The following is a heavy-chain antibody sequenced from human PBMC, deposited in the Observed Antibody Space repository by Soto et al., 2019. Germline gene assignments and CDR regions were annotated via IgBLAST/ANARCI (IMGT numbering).Heavy chain of an antibody. CDR1: GFTFDDYA. J-gene: IGHJ4*02. D-gene: IGHD4-17*01. V-gene: IGHV3-9*01. Sequence: EVQLVESGGGLVQPGRSLRLSCAASGFTFDDYAMHWVRQAPGKGLEWVSGISWNSGSIGYADSVKGRFTISRDNAKNSLYLQMNSLRAEDTALYYCAKDMGAYGGNSEGFGYWGQGTLVTVSS. CDR3: AKDMGAYGGNSEGFGY. CDR2: ISWNSGSI.